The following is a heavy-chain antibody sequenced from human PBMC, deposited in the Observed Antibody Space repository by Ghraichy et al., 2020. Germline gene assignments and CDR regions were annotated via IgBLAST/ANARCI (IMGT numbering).Heavy chain of an antibody. CDR2: IWYDGSNK. J-gene: IGHJ4*02. Sequence: GGSLRLSCAASGFTFSSYGMHWVRQAPGKGLEWVAVIWYDGSNKYYADSVKGRFTISRDNSKNTLYLQMNSLRAEDTAVYYCARGGSWELLGGDDYFDYWGQGTLVTVSS. D-gene: IGHD1-26*01. V-gene: IGHV3-33*01. CDR1: GFTFSSYG. CDR3: ARGGSWELLGGDDYFDY.